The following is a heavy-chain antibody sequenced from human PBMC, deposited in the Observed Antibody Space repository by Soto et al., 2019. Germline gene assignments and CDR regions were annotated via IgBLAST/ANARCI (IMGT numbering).Heavy chain of an antibody. V-gene: IGHV1-69*06. CDR3: ARGVYGSGNYYTGPSAFDI. Sequence: QVQPEQSGAEVKKPGSSVKISCKASGGTLSDHGVSWLRQAPGQGLEWVGGTIPVFNTAKYAPKFQGRVTIAADKSTNIAYMEWGSLRSDDTAFYYCARGVYGSGNYYTGPSAFDIWGQGTLVIVSS. J-gene: IGHJ3*02. CDR1: GGTLSDHG. D-gene: IGHD3-10*01. CDR2: TIPVFNTA.